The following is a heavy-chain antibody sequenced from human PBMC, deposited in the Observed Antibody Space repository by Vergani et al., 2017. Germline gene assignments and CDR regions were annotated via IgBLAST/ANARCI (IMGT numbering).Heavy chain of an antibody. Sequence: QVQLQQWGGGLLKPSETLSLTCVVNGGSFTSYHWTWIRQSPGEGLEWVGDIDHTGRPDYNPSLKSRLPMSVDKSRNQLSLTLNSVTATDTAIYFCARVNTETNGHLYYYYYMDVLGQGTAVTVS. D-gene: IGHD4-11*01. CDR1: GGSFTSYH. J-gene: IGHJ6*03. V-gene: IGHV4-34*01. CDR3: ARVNTETNGHLYYYYYMDV. CDR2: IDHTGRP.